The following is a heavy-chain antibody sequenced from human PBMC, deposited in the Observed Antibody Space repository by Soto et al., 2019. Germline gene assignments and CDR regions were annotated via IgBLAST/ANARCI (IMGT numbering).Heavy chain of an antibody. CDR1: GFTVSSNY. CDR2: IYTGGST. V-gene: IGHV3-66*01. D-gene: IGHD6-6*01. J-gene: IGHJ4*02. CDR3: ARGLYSSSSGY. Sequence: GGSLRLSCAASGFTVSSNYMSWVRQAPGKGLEWVSLIYTGGSTYYADSVKDRFTISRDNSKNTVYLQMNSLRAEDTAVYYCARGLYSSSSGYWGQGTLVTVSS.